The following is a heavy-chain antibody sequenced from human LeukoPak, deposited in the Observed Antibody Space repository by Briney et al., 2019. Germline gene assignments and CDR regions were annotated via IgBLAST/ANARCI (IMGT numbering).Heavy chain of an antibody. CDR1: GFTFSSYW. D-gene: IGHD2-15*01. V-gene: IGHV3-74*01. J-gene: IGHJ4*02. Sequence: GGSLRLSCAASGFTFSSYWMHWVRQPPRKGLVWVSRINSDGSSTSYADSVKGRFTISRDNAKNMLYLQMNSLRAEDTAVYYCARDRIADYWGPGTLVTVSS. CDR2: INSDGSST. CDR3: ARDRIADY.